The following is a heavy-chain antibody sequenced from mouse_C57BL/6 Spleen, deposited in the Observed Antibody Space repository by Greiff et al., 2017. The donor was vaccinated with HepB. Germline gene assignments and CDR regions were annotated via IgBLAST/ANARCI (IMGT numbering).Heavy chain of an antibody. J-gene: IGHJ2*01. CDR1: GFTFSDYG. CDR3: ARNTVVGSFDY. CDR2: ISSGSSTI. V-gene: IGHV5-17*01. D-gene: IGHD1-1*01. Sequence: VQLQQSGGGLVKPGGSLKLSCAASGFTFSDYGMHWVRQAPEKGLEWVAYISSGSSTIYYADTVKGRFTISRDNAKNTLFLQMTSLRSEDTAMYYCARNTVVGSFDYWGQGTTLTVSS.